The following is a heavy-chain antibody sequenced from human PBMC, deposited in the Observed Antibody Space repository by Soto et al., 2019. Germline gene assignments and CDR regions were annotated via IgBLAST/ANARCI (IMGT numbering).Heavy chain of an antibody. CDR2: ISWNSGSI. CDR3: AKDRAEDIVVVPATNYYYYYMDV. V-gene: IGHV3-9*01. J-gene: IGHJ6*03. CDR1: GFTFDDYA. D-gene: IGHD2-2*01. Sequence: GGSLRLSCAASGFTFDDYAMHWVRQAPGKGLEWVSGISWNSGSIGYADSVKGRFTISRDNAKNSLYLQMNSLRAEDTALYYCAKDRAEDIVVVPATNYYYYYMDVWGKGTTVTVSS.